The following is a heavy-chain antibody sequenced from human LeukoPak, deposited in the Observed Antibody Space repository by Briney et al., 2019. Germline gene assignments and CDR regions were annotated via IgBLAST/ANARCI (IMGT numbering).Heavy chain of an antibody. CDR3: ALTSGYRGYFDY. CDR2: IIPIFGTA. Sequence: SVKVSCKASGGTFSSYAISWVRQAPGQGLEWMGGIIPIFGTANYAQKFQGRVAITADESTSTAYMELSSLRSEDTAVYYCALTSGYRGYFDYWGQGTLVTVSS. CDR1: GGTFSSYA. J-gene: IGHJ4*02. V-gene: IGHV1-69*13. D-gene: IGHD3-22*01.